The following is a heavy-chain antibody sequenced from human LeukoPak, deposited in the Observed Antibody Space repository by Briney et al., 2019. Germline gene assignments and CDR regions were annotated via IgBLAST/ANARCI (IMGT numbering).Heavy chain of an antibody. Sequence: SETLSLTCTVSGGSISSYYWSWIRQPPGEGLEWIGYIHYSGSTNYNPSLKSRVTISVDTSKNQFSLKLSSVTAADTAVYYCARGYDGSGYYYRNWYFDLWGRGTLVTVSS. CDR2: IHYSGST. V-gene: IGHV4-59*01. D-gene: IGHD3-22*01. CDR3: ARGYDGSGYYYRNWYFDL. J-gene: IGHJ2*01. CDR1: GGSISSYY.